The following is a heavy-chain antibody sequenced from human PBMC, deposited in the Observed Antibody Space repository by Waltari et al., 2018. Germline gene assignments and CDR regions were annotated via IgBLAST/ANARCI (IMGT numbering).Heavy chain of an antibody. CDR1: GYTFTGYY. J-gene: IGHJ3*02. V-gene: IGHV1-2*02. CDR2: INPNSGGT. Sequence: QVQLVQSGAEVKKPGASVKVSCKASGYTFTGYYMHWVRQAPGQGLEWMGWINPNSGGTNSAQEFQGRVTMTRDTSISTAYMGLSRLRSDDTAVYYCARVVFRRGDAFDIWGQGTMVTVSS. CDR3: ARVVFRRGDAFDI. D-gene: IGHD2-15*01.